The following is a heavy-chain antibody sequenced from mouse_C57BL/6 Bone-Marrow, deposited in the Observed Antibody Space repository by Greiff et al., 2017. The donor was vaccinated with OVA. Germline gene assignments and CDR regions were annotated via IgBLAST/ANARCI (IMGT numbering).Heavy chain of an antibody. V-gene: IGHV3-8*01. D-gene: IGHD1-1*01. Sequence: EVKLMESGPGLAKPSQTLSLTCSVTGYSITSDYWNWIRKFPGNKLEYMGYISYSGSTYYNPSLKSRISITRDTSKNQYYLQLNSVTTEDTATYYCARYEGYYGRYFGVWGTGTTVTVSS. J-gene: IGHJ1*03. CDR1: GYSITSDY. CDR3: ARYEGYYGRYFGV. CDR2: ISYSGST.